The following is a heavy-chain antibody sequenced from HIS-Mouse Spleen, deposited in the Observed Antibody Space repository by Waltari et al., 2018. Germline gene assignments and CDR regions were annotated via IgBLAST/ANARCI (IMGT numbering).Heavy chain of an antibody. J-gene: IGHJ4*02. CDR2: MYSGGST. Sequence: EVQLVESGGGLVQPGGSLRLSCAASGFTVSSNYMSWVRQAPGKGLGWGSVMYSGGSTYYADSVKGRFTISRDNSKTTLYLQMNSRRAEDTAVYYCARKYSSSFDYWGQGTLVTVSS. V-gene: IGHV3-66*01. CDR3: ARKYSSSFDY. CDR1: GFTVSSNY. D-gene: IGHD6-6*01.